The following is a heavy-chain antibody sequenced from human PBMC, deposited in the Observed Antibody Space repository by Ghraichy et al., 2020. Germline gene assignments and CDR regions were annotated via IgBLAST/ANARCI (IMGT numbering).Heavy chain of an antibody. CDR2: IKQDGSEK. V-gene: IGHV3-7*01. CDR1: GFSLSSYW. Sequence: GGSLRLSCAASGFSLSSYWMSWVRQGPGKGLEWVANIKQDGSEKYYVDSVKGRYTISRDNAKNLLYLQMNSLRAEDTAVYYCARVGVTILGVVLHNWFDPWGQGTLVTVSS. D-gene: IGHD3-3*01. CDR3: ARVGVTILGVVLHNWFDP. J-gene: IGHJ5*02.